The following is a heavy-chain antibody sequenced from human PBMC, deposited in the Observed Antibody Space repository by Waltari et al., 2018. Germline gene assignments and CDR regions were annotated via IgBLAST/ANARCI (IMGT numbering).Heavy chain of an antibody. CDR3: ARVSPYYYDRGALDY. V-gene: IGHV3-21*01. CDR2: ISSSSSYI. D-gene: IGHD3-22*01. CDR1: GFTFSSYS. Sequence: EVQLVESGGGLVKPGGSLRLSCAASGFTFSSYSLNWVRQAPGKGLEWVSSISSSSSYIYYADSVKGRFTISRDNAKNSLYLQMNSLRAEDTAVYYCARVSPYYYDRGALDYWGQGTLVTVSS. J-gene: IGHJ4*02.